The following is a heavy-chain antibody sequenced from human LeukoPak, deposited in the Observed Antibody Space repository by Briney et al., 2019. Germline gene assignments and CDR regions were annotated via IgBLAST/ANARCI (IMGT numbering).Heavy chain of an antibody. CDR1: GYTFSNFA. J-gene: IGHJ4*02. Sequence: GGSLRLSCAASGYTFSNFAMSWVRQAPGKGLEWVSGVTDTGHSTYYADFVEGRFTISRDNSKSTLYLQMRSLRPEHTAIYYCAYASPANDYWGQGTLVTVSS. V-gene: IGHV3-23*01. CDR2: VTDTGHST. CDR3: AYASPANDY. D-gene: IGHD2-2*01.